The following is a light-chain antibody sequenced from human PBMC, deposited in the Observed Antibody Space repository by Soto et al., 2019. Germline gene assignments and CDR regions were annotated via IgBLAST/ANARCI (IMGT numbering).Light chain of an antibody. CDR2: DNH. Sequence: QSVLTQPPSVSGTPGQRLTISCSGSRSNIRSNTVDWYQDLPGTAPKLLVSDNHHRPSGVPDRFSASKSGTSASLAISGLQSEDEAEYYCAAWDDSLNAFYVFGTGTKVTVL. CDR1: RSNIRSNT. V-gene: IGLV1-44*01. CDR3: AAWDDSLNAFYV. J-gene: IGLJ1*01.